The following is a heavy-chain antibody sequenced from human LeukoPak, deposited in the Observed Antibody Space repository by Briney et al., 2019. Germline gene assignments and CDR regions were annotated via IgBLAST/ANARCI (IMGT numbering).Heavy chain of an antibody. CDR1: CRSISSGGYY. CDR3: ARDGYYYDSSGPKPHAAFDI. CDR2: IYYSGST. J-gene: IGHJ3*02. V-gene: IGHV4-31*03. D-gene: IGHD3-22*01. Sequence: SHTLSLTCTVSCRSISSGGYYWLWLRPPPGKPLEWIVYIYYSGSTYYNPSLKSRVTISVDTSKNQFSLKLSSVTAADTAVYYCARDGYYYDSSGPKPHAAFDIWGQGTMVTVSS.